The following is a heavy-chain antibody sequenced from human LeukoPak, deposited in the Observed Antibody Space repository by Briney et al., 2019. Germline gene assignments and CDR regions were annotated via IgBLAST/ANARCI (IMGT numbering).Heavy chain of an antibody. V-gene: IGHV3-53*01. CDR3: ARQGSSSSSLDY. CDR2: IYSGGST. D-gene: IGHD6-6*01. CDR1: GFTVSSNY. J-gene: IGHJ4*02. Sequence: GGSLRLSCAASGFTVSSNYMSWVRQAPGKGLEWVSVIYSGGSTYYADSVKGRFTISRDNPKNTLYLQMNSLRAEDTAVYYCARQGSSSSSLDYWGQGTLVTVSS.